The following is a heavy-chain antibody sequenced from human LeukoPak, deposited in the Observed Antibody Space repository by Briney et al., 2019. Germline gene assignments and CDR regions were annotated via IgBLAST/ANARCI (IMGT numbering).Heavy chain of an antibody. Sequence: SETLSLTCTASGDSISSYYWSWIRQPPGKGLKWIGNIYYSGYTTYSPSLRSGVTISVDTSKNQFSLKLSSVTAADTAVYYCARETFQKGAHYMDVWGKGTTITISS. V-gene: IGHV4-59*01. CDR1: GDSISSYY. CDR2: IYYSGYT. CDR3: ARETFQKGAHYMDV. D-gene: IGHD3-16*01. J-gene: IGHJ6*03.